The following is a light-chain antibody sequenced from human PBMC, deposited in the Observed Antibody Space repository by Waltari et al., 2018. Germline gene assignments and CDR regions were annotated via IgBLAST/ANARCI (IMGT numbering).Light chain of an antibody. J-gene: IGKJ1*01. CDR2: FGS. CDR3: MQALQTPWT. CDR1: QSLLHTNGTNL. V-gene: IGKV2-28*01. Sequence: DTVMCQSALSLPVTPGQPASISCRSSQSLLHTNGTNLLDWYLPKPGQSPQLLLYFGSNRASGVPDRFSGSGSGRDFTLKISRVEAEDVGVYYCMQALQTPWTFGQGTKVEIK.